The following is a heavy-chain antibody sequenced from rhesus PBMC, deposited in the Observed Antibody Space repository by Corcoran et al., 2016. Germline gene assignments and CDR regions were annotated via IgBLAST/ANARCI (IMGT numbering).Heavy chain of an antibody. Sequence: QVQLQESGPGPVKPSETLPLTCAVSGASISSNYWSCIRQPPGKGLGWVGYINGGRGSTTYQPSLKGRFNFSRATAKNHFSLTLSSVTAADPAAYYCARGSGNYGLDSWGQGVVVTVSS. J-gene: IGHJ6*01. V-gene: IGHV4-147*01. D-gene: IGHD2-21*01. CDR1: GASISSNY. CDR2: INGGRGST. CDR3: ARGSGNYGLDS.